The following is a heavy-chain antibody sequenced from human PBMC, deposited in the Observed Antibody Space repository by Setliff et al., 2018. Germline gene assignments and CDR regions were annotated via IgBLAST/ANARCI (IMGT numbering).Heavy chain of an antibody. CDR3: ARDRPIAAAGTFIRYYYYYGMDV. CDR2: IYYSGST. D-gene: IGHD6-13*01. CDR1: GGSISSYH. V-gene: IGHV4-59*01. J-gene: IGHJ6*02. Sequence: PSETLSLTCTVSGGSISSYHWSWIRQPPGKGLEWIGYIYYSGSTNYNPSLKSRVTISVDTSKNQFSLKLSSVTAADTAVYYCARDRPIAAAGTFIRYYYYYGMDVWGQGTTVTVSS.